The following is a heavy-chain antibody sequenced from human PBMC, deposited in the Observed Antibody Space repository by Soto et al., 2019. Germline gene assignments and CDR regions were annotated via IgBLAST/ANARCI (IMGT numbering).Heavy chain of an antibody. CDR1: NVSISSSY. CDR3: ARDFAGRGPFDP. CDR2: VYYTGTI. J-gene: IGHJ5*01. V-gene: IGHV4-59*01. Sequence: PSETLSLPGGVSNVSISSSYWNWLRQAPGKGLEWIGFVYYTGTIKYNPSLKSRVTISVDTSRNEFSLRLTSVTTADTAFYFCARDFAGRGPFDPWGPGTLVTVSS. D-gene: IGHD1-26*01.